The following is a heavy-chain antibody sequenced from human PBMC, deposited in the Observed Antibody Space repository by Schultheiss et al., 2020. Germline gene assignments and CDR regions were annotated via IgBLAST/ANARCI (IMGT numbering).Heavy chain of an antibody. CDR3: STRGYSSGGDYFDY. D-gene: IGHD5-18*01. CDR2: IYYSGST. V-gene: IGHV4-31*03. CDR1: GGSISSGAYY. Sequence: SETLTLTGTVSGGSISSGAYYWSWIRQHPGKGLEWIGYIYYSGSTYYNPSLKSRVTISVDTSKNQFSLKLSSVTAADTAVYYCSTRGYSSGGDYFDYWGQGTLVTVSS. J-gene: IGHJ4*02.